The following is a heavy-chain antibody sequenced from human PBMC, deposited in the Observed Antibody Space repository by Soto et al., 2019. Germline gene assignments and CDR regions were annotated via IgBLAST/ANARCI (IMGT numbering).Heavy chain of an antibody. CDR2: IKSDGSST. CDR1: GFTFSSYW. CDR3: ARPIAVAGITYYYYGMDV. V-gene: IGHV3-74*01. J-gene: IGHJ6*02. Sequence: GGSLRLSCAASGFTFSSYWMHWVRQAPGKGLVWVSRIKSDGSSTTYADSVKGRFTISRDNAKNTLYLQMNGLRAEDTAVYYCARPIAVAGITYYYYGMDVWGQGTTVTVSS. D-gene: IGHD6-13*01.